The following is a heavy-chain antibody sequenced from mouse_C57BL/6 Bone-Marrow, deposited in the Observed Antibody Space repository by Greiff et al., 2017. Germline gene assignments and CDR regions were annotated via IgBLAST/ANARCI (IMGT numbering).Heavy chain of an antibody. Sequence: EVKLVESGGGLVKPGGSLKLSCAASGFTFSSYAMSWVRQTPEKRLEWVATISDGGSYTYYPDNVTGRFTISRDNAKNNLYLRMSHLKSKNTAMDYCARDPCDYDFMDDWGQGTSVTVSS. CDR3: ARDPCDYDFMDD. J-gene: IGHJ4*01. V-gene: IGHV5-4*01. D-gene: IGHD2-4*01. CDR1: GFTFSSYA. CDR2: ISDGGSYT.